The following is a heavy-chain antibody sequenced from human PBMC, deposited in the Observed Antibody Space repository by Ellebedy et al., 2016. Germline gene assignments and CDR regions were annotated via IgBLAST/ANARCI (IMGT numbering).Heavy chain of an antibody. CDR3: ASPHYYGSGSYES. CDR2: IYYSGST. Sequence: SETLSLTXTISGGSFSSYYWSWIRQPPGKGLEWIGYIYYSGSTNYNPSLKSRVTISVDTSKNQFSLKLSSVTAADTAVYYCASPHYYGSGSYESWGQGTLVTVSS. J-gene: IGHJ4*02. D-gene: IGHD3-10*01. V-gene: IGHV4-59*12. CDR1: GGSFSSYY.